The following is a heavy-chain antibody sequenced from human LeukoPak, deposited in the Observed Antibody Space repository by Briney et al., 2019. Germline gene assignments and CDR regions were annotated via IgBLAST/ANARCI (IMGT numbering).Heavy chain of an antibody. V-gene: IGHV4-39*07. D-gene: IGHD3-22*01. CDR3: ARGGSGYYSYYCYGMDV. CDR2: IYYSGST. J-gene: IGHJ6*02. CDR1: GGSISSSSYY. Sequence: SETLSLTCTVSGGSISSSSYYWGWIRQPPGKGLEWIGSIYYSGSTYYNPSLKSRVTISVDTSKNQFSLKLSSVTAADTAVYYCARGGSGYYSYYCYGMDVWGQGTTVTVSS.